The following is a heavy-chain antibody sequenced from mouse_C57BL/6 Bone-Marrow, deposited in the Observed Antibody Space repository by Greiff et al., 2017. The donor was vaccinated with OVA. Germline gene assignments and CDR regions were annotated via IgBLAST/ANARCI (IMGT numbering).Heavy chain of an antibody. V-gene: IGHV1-50*01. CDR1: GYTFTSYW. D-gene: IGHD2-5*01. J-gene: IGHJ2*01. CDR2: IDPSDSYT. CDR3: ARIYSNYLDY. Sequence: VQLQQPGAELVKPGASVKLSCKASGYTFTSYWMQWVKQRPGQGLEWIGEIDPSDSYTNYNQKFKGKATLTVDTSSSTAYMQLSSLTSEDSAVYYCARIYSNYLDYWGQGTTLTVSS.